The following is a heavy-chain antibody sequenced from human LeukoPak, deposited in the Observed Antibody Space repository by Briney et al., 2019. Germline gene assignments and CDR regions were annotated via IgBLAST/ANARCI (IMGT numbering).Heavy chain of an antibody. D-gene: IGHD1-1*01. CDR1: GFAFSSYG. CDR3: AKDNWERLGYFDY. J-gene: IGHJ4*02. CDR2: IWYDGSNK. Sequence: GGSLRLSCAASGFAFSSYGMHWVRQAPGKGLEWVAVIWYDGSNKYYADSVKGRFTISRDNSKNTLYLQMNSLRAEDTAVYYCAKDNWERLGYFDYWGQGTLVTVSS. V-gene: IGHV3-33*06.